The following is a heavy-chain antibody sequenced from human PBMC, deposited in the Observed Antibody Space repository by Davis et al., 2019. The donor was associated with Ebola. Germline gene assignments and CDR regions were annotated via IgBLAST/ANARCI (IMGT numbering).Heavy chain of an antibody. CDR3: ARAPTWSEINYYCLDY. V-gene: IGHV1-8*01. Sequence: AASVKVSCKASGYTFTSYDINWVRQATGQGLEWMGWMNPNSGNTGYEQKFQGRITMTRNTSISTAYMELSSLRSDDTAVYYCARAPTWSEINYYCLDYWGQGTLVTDSS. CDR2: MNPNSGNT. J-gene: IGHJ4*02. D-gene: IGHD3-10*01. CDR1: GYTFTSYD.